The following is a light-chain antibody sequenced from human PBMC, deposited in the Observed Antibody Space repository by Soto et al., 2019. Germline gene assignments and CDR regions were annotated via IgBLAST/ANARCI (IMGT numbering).Light chain of an antibody. V-gene: IGLV2-14*03. CDR2: DVS. Sequence: QSVLTQPASVSGSPGQSITISCTGTSSDIGGYNYVSWYQHHPGKAPKLMIFDVSNRPSGVSNRFSGSKSGNTASLTISGLQPDDEADYFCSSYTTSNTRQIVFGTGTEVTVL. CDR3: SSYTTSNTRQIV. CDR1: SSDIGGYNY. J-gene: IGLJ1*01.